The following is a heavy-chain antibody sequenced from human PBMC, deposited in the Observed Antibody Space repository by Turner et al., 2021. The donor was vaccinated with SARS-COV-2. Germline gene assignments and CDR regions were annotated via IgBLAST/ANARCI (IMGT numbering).Heavy chain of an antibody. J-gene: IGHJ4*01. CDR2: INVRGDVT. V-gene: IGHV1-46*03. CDR1: GYIFTNYY. D-gene: IGHD1-26*01. Sequence: QVQLLQSGAEVKKPGASVKVSCKAAGYIFTNYYMHWVRQAPGKGLDWMGIINVRGDVTGYAEKFQCRFTMTTDTSTRTVYMKVKSLRSDDTAVYFCARGDVVGADFDFWGHGTLVTFSP. CDR3: ARGDVVGADFDF.